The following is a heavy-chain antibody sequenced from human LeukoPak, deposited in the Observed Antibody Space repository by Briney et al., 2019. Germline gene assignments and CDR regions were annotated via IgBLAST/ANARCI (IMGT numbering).Heavy chain of an antibody. V-gene: IGHV3-48*03. D-gene: IGHD1-26*01. CDR1: GFTFSSYE. J-gene: IGHJ6*03. CDR3: ARDPYSGAYGDTYYYYMDV. Sequence: GGSLRLSCAASGFTFSSYEMNWVRQAPGKGLEWVSYISSSGSTIYYADSVKGRFTISRDNARNLLYLQMNSLTAEDTAVYYCARDPYSGAYGDTYYYYMDVWGKGTTVTISS. CDR2: ISSSGSTI.